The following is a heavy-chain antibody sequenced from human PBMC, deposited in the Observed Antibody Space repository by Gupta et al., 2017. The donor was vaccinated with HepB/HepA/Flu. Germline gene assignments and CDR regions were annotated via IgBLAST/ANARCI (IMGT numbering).Heavy chain of an antibody. CDR2: FIPIFGKG. CDR3: ARGDYSDYEGGDFYYSYMDV. V-gene: IGHV1-69*01. D-gene: IGHD5-12*01. CDR1: GGTLRNSA. J-gene: IGHJ6*03. Sequence: QVHLVQSGAEVKKPGSSVKVSCKASGGTLRNSAITWVRQAPGQGLEWMGGFIPIFGKGDYAQNFQGIGTLTADESTNTASMELSSLRSEDKEIYYCARGDYSDYEGGDFYYSYMDVWGKGTTVTVSS.